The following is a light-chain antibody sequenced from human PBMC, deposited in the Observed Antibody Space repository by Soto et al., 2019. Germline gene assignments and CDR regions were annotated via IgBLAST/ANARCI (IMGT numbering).Light chain of an antibody. CDR2: EVS. J-gene: IGLJ1*01. CDR3: GSYASSTPYV. V-gene: IGLV2-14*01. Sequence: QSALTQPASVSGSAGQSITISSTGTSRDAPTYDYFSWCQHQPGKAPKLLIYEVSNRPSGVCNRFSGSKSGNTASLTLSGLQAEDEADYYCGSYASSTPYVFATGTQVTVL. CDR1: SRDAPTYDY.